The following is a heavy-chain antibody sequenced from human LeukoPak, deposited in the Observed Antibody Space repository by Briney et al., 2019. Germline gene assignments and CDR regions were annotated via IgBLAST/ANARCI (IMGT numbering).Heavy chain of an antibody. CDR2: IYYSGST. D-gene: IGHD3-10*01. CDR3: ARASRFLTFGGFDY. Sequence: SETLSLTCTVSGGSIGSYYWSWIRQPPGKGLEWIGYIYYSGSTNYNPSLKSRVTISVDTSKNQFSLKLSSVTAADTAVYYCARASRFLTFGGFDYWGQGTLVTVSS. V-gene: IGHV4-59*01. CDR1: GGSIGSYY. J-gene: IGHJ4*02.